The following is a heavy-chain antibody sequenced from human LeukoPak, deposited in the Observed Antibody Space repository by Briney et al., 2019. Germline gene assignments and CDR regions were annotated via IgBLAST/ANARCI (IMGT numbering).Heavy chain of an antibody. V-gene: IGHV3-21*01. CDR1: GFTFSASS. CDR2: ITRQGTYI. D-gene: IGHD2/OR15-2a*01. CDR3: ARAPSGENYFPWYFDL. J-gene: IGHJ2*01. Sequence: NPGGSLRLSCAASGFTFSASSLNWVRQAPGKGLEWVSYITRQGTYIYYADSMKGRFTISRDSAKNSLYLQMNSLRADDTSVYYCARAPSGENYFPWYFDLWGGGPLVTVSS.